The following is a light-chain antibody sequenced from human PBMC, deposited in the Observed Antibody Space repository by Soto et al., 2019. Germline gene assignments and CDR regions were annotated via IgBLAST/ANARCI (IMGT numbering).Light chain of an antibody. CDR1: QSVSSN. CDR3: QQYNNWPLT. V-gene: IGKV3-15*01. J-gene: IGKJ4*01. Sequence: EIVMTQSPATLSVSPGERATLSCRASQSVSSNLAWYQHKPGHAPRLLIYGASIRATGIPARFSGSGSGTEFTLTISSLQSEDFAVYYCQQYNNWPLTFGGGTKVEIK. CDR2: GAS.